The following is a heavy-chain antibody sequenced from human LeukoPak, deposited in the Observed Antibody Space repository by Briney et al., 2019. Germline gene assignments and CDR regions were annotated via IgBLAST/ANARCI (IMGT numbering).Heavy chain of an antibody. CDR1: GYTFTSYY. Sequence: ASVKVSCKASGYTFTSYYMHWVRQAPGQGLEWMGIINPSGGSTSYAQKFQGRVTMTRDTSTSTVYMELSSLRSEDTAVYCCARDVGGTMIVVARFDPWGQGTLVTVSS. CDR3: ARDVGGTMIVVARFDP. V-gene: IGHV1-46*01. J-gene: IGHJ5*02. D-gene: IGHD3-22*01. CDR2: INPSGGST.